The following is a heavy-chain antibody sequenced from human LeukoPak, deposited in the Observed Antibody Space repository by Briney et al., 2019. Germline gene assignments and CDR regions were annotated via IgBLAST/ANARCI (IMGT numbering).Heavy chain of an antibody. CDR1: GFTFDDYA. Sequence: PGGSLRLSCAASGFTFDDYAMHWVRQTPGKGLEWVSGISWNSGSIGYADSVKGRFTISRDNAKNSLYLQMNSLRGEDTALYYCAKDRADQSLALDYWGQGTLVTVSS. V-gene: IGHV3-9*01. CDR3: AKDRADQSLALDY. J-gene: IGHJ4*02. CDR2: ISWNSGSI. D-gene: IGHD6-6*01.